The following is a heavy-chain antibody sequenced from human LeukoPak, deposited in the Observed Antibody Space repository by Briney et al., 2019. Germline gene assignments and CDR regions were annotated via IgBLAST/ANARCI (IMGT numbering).Heavy chain of an antibody. CDR3: VRLLDRDY. D-gene: IGHD2-15*01. J-gene: IGHJ4*02. V-gene: IGHV3-74*01. CDR1: GFTFTNYW. Sequence: GGSLRLSCAASGFTFTNYWIHWVRQGPGKGLVWVSRINSDGSITHYADSVKGRFIISRDNAKNTVYLQMNSLRAEDTAVYYCVRLLDRDYWGQGTLVTVSS. CDR2: INSDGSIT.